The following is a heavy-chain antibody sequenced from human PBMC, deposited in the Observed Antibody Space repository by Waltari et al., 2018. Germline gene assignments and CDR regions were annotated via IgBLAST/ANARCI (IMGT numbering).Heavy chain of an antibody. CDR1: GYSISSGYY. J-gene: IGHJ4*02. V-gene: IGHV4-38-2*01. Sequence: QVQLQEAGPGLVKPSETLSLTCAVSGYSISSGYYWGWSRQPPGKGLEWIGRIYHSGTTYYTPSLTSRVPISVDTATNQFSLKLSSVTAADTAVYYCARVKTATYYFDYWGQVTLVTVSS. CDR2: IYHSGTT. CDR3: ARVKTATYYFDY.